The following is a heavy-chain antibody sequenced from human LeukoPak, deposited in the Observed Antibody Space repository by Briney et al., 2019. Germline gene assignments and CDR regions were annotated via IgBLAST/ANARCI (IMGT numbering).Heavy chain of an antibody. Sequence: PGGPLRLSCAASGFSFSSYGMHWVRQAPAKGLEWVAFIRYDAGNKYYADSMKGRFTISRDNSKNTLYLQVNSLRAEDTAVYYCAKDFLGRRSLLGFDNWGQGTLVTVSS. CDR2: IRYDAGNK. J-gene: IGHJ4*02. CDR1: GFSFSSYG. D-gene: IGHD3/OR15-3a*01. CDR3: AKDFLGRRSLLGFDN. V-gene: IGHV3-30*02.